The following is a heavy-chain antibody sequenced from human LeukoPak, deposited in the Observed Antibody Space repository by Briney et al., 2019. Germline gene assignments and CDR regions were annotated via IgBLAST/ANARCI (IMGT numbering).Heavy chain of an antibody. CDR3: ARAAVASPGDV. CDR2: IKPDGSEG. D-gene: IGHD6-19*01. V-gene: IGHV3-7*04. CDR1: GFTFSSYW. J-gene: IGHJ6*02. Sequence: GGSLRLSCAASGFTFSSYWMAWVRHAPGKGLEWVANIKPDGSEGYYVDSLKGRFTISRDNAENSLFLQMNSLRAEDTAVYYCARAAVASPGDVWGQGTTVTVSS.